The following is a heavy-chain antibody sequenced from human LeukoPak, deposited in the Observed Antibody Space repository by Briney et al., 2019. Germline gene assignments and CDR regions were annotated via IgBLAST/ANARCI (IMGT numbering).Heavy chain of an antibody. CDR3: AKDMESLLTHFDY. D-gene: IGHD1-1*01. Sequence: PGGSLRLSCAASGFTFSSYAMSWVRQAPGKGLEWVSAISGSGGSTYYADSVKGRLTISRDNSKNTLYLQMNSLRAEDTAVYYCAKDMESLLTHFDYWGQGTLVTVSS. CDR1: GFTFSSYA. CDR2: ISGSGGST. J-gene: IGHJ4*02. V-gene: IGHV3-23*01.